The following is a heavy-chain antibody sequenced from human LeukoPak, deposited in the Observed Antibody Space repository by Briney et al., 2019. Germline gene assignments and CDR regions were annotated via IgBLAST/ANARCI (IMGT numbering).Heavy chain of an antibody. Sequence: GGSLRLACAGSEFPFSSYSMLWVRQAPVKGLEWVSYISSSGSTIYYADSVKGRFTISRDNAKNSLYLQMNSLRAEDTAVYYCARDNYDSSTPYYFDYWGQGTLVTVSS. J-gene: IGHJ4*02. V-gene: IGHV3-48*04. D-gene: IGHD3-22*01. CDR3: ARDNYDSSTPYYFDY. CDR2: ISSSGSTI. CDR1: EFPFSSYS.